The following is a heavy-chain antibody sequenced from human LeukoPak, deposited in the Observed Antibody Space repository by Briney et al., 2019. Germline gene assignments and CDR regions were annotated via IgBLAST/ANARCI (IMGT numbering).Heavy chain of an antibody. D-gene: IGHD3-22*01. Sequence: PSETLSLTCAVSGGSISSGGYSWSWIRQPPGKGLEWIGYIYHSGSTYYNPSLKSRVTISVDRSKNQFSLKLSSVTAADTAVYYCARRADYYDSSDGAFDIWGQGTMVTVSS. V-gene: IGHV4-30-2*01. CDR1: GGSISSGGYS. J-gene: IGHJ3*02. CDR2: IYHSGST. CDR3: ARRADYYDSSDGAFDI.